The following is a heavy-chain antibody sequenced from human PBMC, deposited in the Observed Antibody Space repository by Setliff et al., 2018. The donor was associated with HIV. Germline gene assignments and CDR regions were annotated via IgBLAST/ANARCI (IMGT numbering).Heavy chain of an antibody. CDR3: ATVSYYHDRSAYLGVFDY. CDR1: GYILTELS. J-gene: IGHJ4*02. CDR2: FDAEDGER. Sequence: ASVKVSCKVSGYILTELSIHWLRQTPGKEIEWMGGFDAEDGERIYSHKFQGRVTMTEDTESDSAYMELSSLISDDTAVYYCATVSYYHDRSAYLGVFDYWGQGTLVTVSS. V-gene: IGHV1-24*01. D-gene: IGHD3-22*01.